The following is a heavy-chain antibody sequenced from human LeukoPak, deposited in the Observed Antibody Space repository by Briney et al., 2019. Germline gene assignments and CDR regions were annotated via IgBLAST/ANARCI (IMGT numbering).Heavy chain of an antibody. J-gene: IGHJ3*02. CDR3: ARRPYSGSYREVAFDI. Sequence: SVKVSCKASGGTFSSYAISWVRQAPGQGLEWMGGIIPIFGTANYAQKFQGRVTITADESTSTAYMELSSLRSEDTAVYYCARRPYSGSYREVAFDIWGQGTMVTVSS. D-gene: IGHD1-26*01. CDR1: GGTFSSYA. CDR2: IIPIFGTA. V-gene: IGHV1-69*13.